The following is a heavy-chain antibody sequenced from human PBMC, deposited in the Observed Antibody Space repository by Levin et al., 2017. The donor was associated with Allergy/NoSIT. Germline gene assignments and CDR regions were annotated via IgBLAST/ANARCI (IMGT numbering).Heavy chain of an antibody. Sequence: GESLKISCAASGFAFSSYAMNWVRQAPGKGLEWVSGISGTGDVTSYQDSVQGRFTISRDNSKNTLYLQMNSLRAEDTAFYFCAKGGYYSDNTAYYQLAKTFDYWGQGTLLTVSS. CDR1: GFAFSSYA. CDR2: ISGTGDVT. CDR3: AKGGYYSDNTAYYQLAKTFDY. D-gene: IGHD3-22*01. V-gene: IGHV3-23*01. J-gene: IGHJ4*02.